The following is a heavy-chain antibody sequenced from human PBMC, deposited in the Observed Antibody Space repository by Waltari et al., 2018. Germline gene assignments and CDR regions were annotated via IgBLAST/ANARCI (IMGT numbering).Heavy chain of an antibody. CDR2: IKSDGSAT. Sequence: QLVESGGGLVQPGESLRLSCAASGFIVRNYLMHWVRQAPGQGLVWVARIKSDGSATAYADAVKGRFTISRDNAKNTLYLQMNRLRAEDTAVYYCARVAPKTYRSPVPGRDYYYGMDVWGQGTSVTVYS. J-gene: IGHJ6*02. V-gene: IGHV3-74*01. CDR1: GFIVRNYL. CDR3: ARVAPKTYRSPVPGRDYYYGMDV. D-gene: IGHD6-19*01.